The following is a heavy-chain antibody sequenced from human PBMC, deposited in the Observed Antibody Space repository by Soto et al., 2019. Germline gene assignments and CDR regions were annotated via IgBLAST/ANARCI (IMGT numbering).Heavy chain of an antibody. D-gene: IGHD3-16*01. V-gene: IGHV4-59*08. CDR2: IYYIGST. CDR3: ARGPYYDLIWNYYYMDV. Sequence: QVQLQESGPGLVKPSETLSLSCNVSGGSISGHYWSWVRRTPGKGLEWIGYIYYIGSTNYNPSLKSRVTISVDTSKNHFSLRLTSVTAADTAVYYCARGPYYDLIWNYYYMDVWGKGTTVTVSS. J-gene: IGHJ6*03. CDR1: GGSISGHY.